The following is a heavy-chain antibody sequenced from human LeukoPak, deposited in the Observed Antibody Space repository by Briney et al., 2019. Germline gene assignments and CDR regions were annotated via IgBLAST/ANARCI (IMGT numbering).Heavy chain of an antibody. CDR1: GFSFSSYG. Sequence: GGSLRPSCAASGFSFSSYGMRWVRQAPGKGLEWVGDIWYDGSHTYYADSVKGRFTISRDNSMNTLYMQMNSLRGEDTAVYYCVRGGYCSGTSCAHYDGMDVWGQGTTVTVSS. CDR3: VRGGYCSGTSCAHYDGMDV. V-gene: IGHV3-33*01. D-gene: IGHD2-2*01. J-gene: IGHJ6*02. CDR2: IWYDGSHT.